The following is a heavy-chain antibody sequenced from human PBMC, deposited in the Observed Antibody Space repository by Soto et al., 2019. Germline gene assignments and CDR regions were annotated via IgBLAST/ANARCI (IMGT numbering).Heavy chain of an antibody. V-gene: IGHV4-4*07. CDR1: GGSISSYY. CDR2: IYTSGST. J-gene: IGHJ3*02. CDR3: ASSPMIVVVDAFDI. D-gene: IGHD3-22*01. Sequence: QVQLQESGPGLVKPSETLSLTCTVSGGSISSYYWSWIRQPAGKGLEWIGRIYTSGSTNYNPSLKRLVTMSVDTSKNQFSLKLSSVTAADTAVYYCASSPMIVVVDAFDIWGQGTMVTVSS.